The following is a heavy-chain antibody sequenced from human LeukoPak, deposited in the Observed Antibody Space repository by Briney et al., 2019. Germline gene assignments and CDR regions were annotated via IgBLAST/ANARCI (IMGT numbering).Heavy chain of an antibody. CDR3: ARDLGPYQQLVGPDY. J-gene: IGHJ4*02. CDR2: IWYDGSNK. D-gene: IGHD6-13*01. V-gene: IGHV3-33*01. Sequence: PGGSLRLSCAASGFTFSSYGMHWVRQAPGKGLEWVAVIWYDGSNKYYADSVKGRFTISRDNSKNTLYLQMNSLRAEDTAVYYCARDLGPYQQLVGPDYWGQGTLVTVSS. CDR1: GFTFSSYG.